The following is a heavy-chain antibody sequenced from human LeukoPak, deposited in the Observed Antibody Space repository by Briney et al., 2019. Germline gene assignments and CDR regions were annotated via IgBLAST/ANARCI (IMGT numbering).Heavy chain of an antibody. CDR1: GGSISSYY. J-gene: IGHJ6*03. CDR3: ARAFSGSGSYYSEMLYYYYYMDV. Sequence: NPSETLSLTCTVSGGSISSYYWSWIRQPPGKGLEWIGNIYYSGSTNYNPSLKSRVTISVDTSKNQFSLKLSSVTAADTAVCYCARAFSGSGSYYSEMLYYYYYMDVWGKGTTVTISS. V-gene: IGHV4-59*01. D-gene: IGHD3-10*01. CDR2: IYYSGST.